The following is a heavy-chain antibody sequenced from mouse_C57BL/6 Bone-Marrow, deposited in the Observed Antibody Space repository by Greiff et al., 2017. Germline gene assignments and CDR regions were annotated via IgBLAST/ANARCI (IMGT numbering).Heavy chain of an antibody. CDR2: IYPRSGNT. CDR3: ARFIFAY. J-gene: IGHJ3*01. V-gene: IGHV1-81*01. CDR1: GYTFTSYG. Sequence: LQESGAELARPGASVKLSCKASGYTFTSYGISWVKQRTGQGLEWIGEIYPRSGNTYYNEKFKGKATLTADKSSSTAYMELRSLTSEDSAVYFCARFIFAYWGQGTLVTVSA. D-gene: IGHD1-1*01.